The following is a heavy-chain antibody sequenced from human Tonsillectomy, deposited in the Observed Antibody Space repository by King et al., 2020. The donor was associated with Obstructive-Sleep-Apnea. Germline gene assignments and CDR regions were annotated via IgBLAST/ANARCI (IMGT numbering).Heavy chain of an antibody. V-gene: IGHV3-74*01. Sequence: VQLVEPGGGLVQPGGSLRLSCAASGFTFSSYCMHWVRQAPGKGRVWVSRVNSDGSSTSYADSVKGRFTISRENAKNTLYLQMKRVRAEDTAVYYCARVNIGDSSGYSGYFDNWGQGILVTVSS. CDR1: GFTFSSYC. CDR3: ARVNIGDSSGYSGYFDN. CDR2: VNSDGSST. J-gene: IGHJ4*02. D-gene: IGHD3-22*01.